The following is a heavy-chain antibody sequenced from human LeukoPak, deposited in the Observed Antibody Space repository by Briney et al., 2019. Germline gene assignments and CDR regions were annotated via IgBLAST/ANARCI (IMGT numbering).Heavy chain of an antibody. J-gene: IGHJ5*02. CDR1: GGTFSSYA. CDR3: ARPYSSGWPGSNWFDP. V-gene: IGHV1-69*04. D-gene: IGHD6-19*01. Sequence: SVKVSCKASGGTFSSYAISWVRQAPGQGLEWMGRIIPILGIANYAQKFQGRVTITADKSTSTAYMELSSLRSEDTAVYYCARPYSSGWPGSNWFDPWGQGTLVTVSS. CDR2: IIPILGIA.